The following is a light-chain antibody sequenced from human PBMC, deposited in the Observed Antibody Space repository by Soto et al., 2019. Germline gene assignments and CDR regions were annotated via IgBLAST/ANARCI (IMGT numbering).Light chain of an antibody. Sequence: DIQMTQSPSSVSASVGDRVTLTCRASQGIGDRLAWYQQKPGKVPQRLIYFASTLGSGVPSRFSGSGSGTEFILTINTLPADDFATYYCLHTYSFPRTFGQGTKVEIK. CDR2: FAS. CDR3: LHTYSFPRT. V-gene: IGKV1-12*01. CDR1: QGIGDR. J-gene: IGKJ1*01.